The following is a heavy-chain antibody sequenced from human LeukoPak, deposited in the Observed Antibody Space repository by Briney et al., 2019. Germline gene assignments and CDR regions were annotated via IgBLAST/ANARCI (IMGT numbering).Heavy chain of an antibody. V-gene: IGHV4-38-2*02. CDR1: GYSISSGYY. Sequence: SETLSLTCTVSGYSISSGYYWGWIRQPPGKGLEWIGSIYHSGSTYYNPSLKSRVTISVDTSKNQFSLKLSSVTAADTAVYYCAREGGYDLFAGSWYFDLWGRGTLVTVSS. CDR2: IYHSGST. D-gene: IGHD5-12*01. J-gene: IGHJ2*01. CDR3: AREGGYDLFAGSWYFDL.